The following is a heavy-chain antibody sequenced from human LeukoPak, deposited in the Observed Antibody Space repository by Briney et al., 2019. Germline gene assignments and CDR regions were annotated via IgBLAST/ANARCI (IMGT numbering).Heavy chain of an antibody. V-gene: IGHV1-18*01. J-gene: IGHJ4*02. CDR1: GYTFSSFD. Sequence: ASVKVSCKASGYTFSSFDINWVRQAPGQGIEWMGWISANKGDTEYAQKFQGRLTVTRDTSTSTAYMELKRLKSDDTAVYYCARADIIVVAGATPVGSAFEYWGQGTLITVS. CDR2: ISANKGDT. CDR3: ARADIIVVAGATPVGSAFEY. D-gene: IGHD2-15*01.